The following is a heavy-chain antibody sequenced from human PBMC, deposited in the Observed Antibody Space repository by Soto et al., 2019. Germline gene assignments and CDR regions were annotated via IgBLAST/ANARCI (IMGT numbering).Heavy chain of an antibody. Sequence: GASVKVSCKASGYTFTSYGISWVRQAPGQGLEWMGGIIPIFGKTNYAQKFQGRVTITADESTSTAYMELSSLRSEDTAVYYCARVGGPMALFDYWGQGTMVTVSS. CDR3: ARVGGPMALFDY. D-gene: IGHD3-10*01. CDR1: GYTFTSYG. CDR2: IIPIFGKT. V-gene: IGHV1-69*13. J-gene: IGHJ4*03.